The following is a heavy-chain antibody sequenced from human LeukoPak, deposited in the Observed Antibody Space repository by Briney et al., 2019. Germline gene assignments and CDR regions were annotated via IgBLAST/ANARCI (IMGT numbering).Heavy chain of an antibody. Sequence: SETLSLTCAVSGYSISSGYYWGWIRQPPGKGLEWIGSIYHSGSTYYNPSLKSRVTISVDTSKNQFSLKLSSVTAADTAVYYCARDLVYYDILTGSVAAMDVWGNGTTVTVSS. V-gene: IGHV4-38-2*02. CDR3: ARDLVYYDILTGSVAAMDV. CDR1: GYSISSGYY. J-gene: IGHJ6*03. CDR2: IYHSGST. D-gene: IGHD3-9*01.